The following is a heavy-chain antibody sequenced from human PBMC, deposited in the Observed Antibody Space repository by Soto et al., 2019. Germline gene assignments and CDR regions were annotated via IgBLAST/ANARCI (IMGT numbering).Heavy chain of an antibody. J-gene: IGHJ4*02. V-gene: IGHV3-7*01. CDR1: GLTISSYW. Sequence: PGGSLRLSCAASGLTISSYWMSWVRQAPGKGLGWVANIQQDGSAKYYADSVKGRFTISRDNAKNSLHLQMNSLRADDTAVYYCARVPEAGRPLFDYWGQGALVTVSS. CDR2: IQQDGSAK. CDR3: ARVPEAGRPLFDY. D-gene: IGHD6-6*01.